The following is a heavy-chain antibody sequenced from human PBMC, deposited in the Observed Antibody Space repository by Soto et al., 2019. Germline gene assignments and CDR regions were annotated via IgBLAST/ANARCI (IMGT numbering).Heavy chain of an antibody. CDR3: ARGLVIFDY. J-gene: IGHJ4*02. Sequence: VGSLRLSCAASGLTVSSSYMIWVRQAPGKGLEWVSVIYSGGSTYYADSVKGRFTISRDNSKNTLYLQMNTLRAEDTAVYYCARGLVIFDYWGQGTLVTVSS. CDR2: IYSGGST. V-gene: IGHV3-53*01. D-gene: IGHD2-2*01. CDR1: GLTVSSSY.